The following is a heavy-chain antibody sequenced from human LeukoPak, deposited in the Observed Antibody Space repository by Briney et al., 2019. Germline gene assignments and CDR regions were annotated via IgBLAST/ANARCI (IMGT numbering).Heavy chain of an antibody. CDR2: INHSGST. D-gene: IGHD3-22*01. Sequence: GSLRLSCAASGFTFSSYAMSWIRQPPGKGLEWIGEINHSGSTNYNPSLKSRVTISVDTSKNQFSLKLSSVTAADTAVYYCARVWYYYDSSGYYYVGVSDAFDIWGQGTMVTVSS. V-gene: IGHV4-34*01. J-gene: IGHJ3*02. CDR3: ARVWYYYDSSGYYYVGVSDAFDI. CDR1: GFTFSSYA.